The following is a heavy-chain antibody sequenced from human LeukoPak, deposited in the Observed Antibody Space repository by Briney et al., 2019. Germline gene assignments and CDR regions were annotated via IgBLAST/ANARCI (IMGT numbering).Heavy chain of an antibody. CDR2: IKQDGSEK. Sequence: PGGSLRLSCAAPGFTFSSYWMSWVRQAPGKGLEWVANIKQDGSEKYYVDSVKGRFTISRDNSKNTLYLQMNSLRAEDTAVYYCARDGSPDVFDIWGQGTMVTVSS. J-gene: IGHJ3*02. D-gene: IGHD5-12*01. CDR1: GFTFSSYW. CDR3: ARDGSPDVFDI. V-gene: IGHV3-7*05.